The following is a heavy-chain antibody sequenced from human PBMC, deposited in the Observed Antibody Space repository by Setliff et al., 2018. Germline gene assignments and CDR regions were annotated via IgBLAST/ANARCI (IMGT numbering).Heavy chain of an antibody. J-gene: IGHJ5*02. CDR3: ARGGNTYAFNWFDP. CDR1: GYTFTTYG. V-gene: IGHV1-18*01. CDR2: ISSNNGNT. Sequence: VASVKVSCKASGYTFTTYGISWVRQAPGQGLEWMGWISSNNGNTNYAQHLQGRVTMTADTSTSTAYMELRSLRSDDTAVYYCARGGNTYAFNWFDPWGQGTLVTAPQ. D-gene: IGHD5-18*01.